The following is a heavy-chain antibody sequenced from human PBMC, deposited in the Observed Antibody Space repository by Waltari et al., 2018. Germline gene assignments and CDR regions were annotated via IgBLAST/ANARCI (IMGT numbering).Heavy chain of an antibody. V-gene: IGHV4-39*01. CDR3: ARHLDSSSSPYYYYDMDV. D-gene: IGHD6-6*01. CDR2: FFYRGTT. J-gene: IGHJ6*03. Sequence: QLQLQESGPGLVKPSETLSLPCTVSGGSLRRSSYYSDSTRQPPRRGLEWIGSFFYRGTTYYNPSRKSLVTISVDTSKDQFSLKLSSVTAADTAVYYCARHLDSSSSPYYYYDMDVWGKGTTVTVSS. CDR1: GGSLRRSSYY.